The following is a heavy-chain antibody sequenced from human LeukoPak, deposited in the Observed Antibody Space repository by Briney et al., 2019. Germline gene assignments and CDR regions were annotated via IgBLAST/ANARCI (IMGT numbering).Heavy chain of an antibody. CDR3: ARDRGGLDS. D-gene: IGHD3-16*01. CDR1: GYTFTSYG. V-gene: IGHV1-2*02. Sequence: ASVKVSCKASGYTFTSYGISWVRQAPGQGPEWMGWINSDSGDTNYAQKFQGRLTMTRDTSITTAYIDLSRLRSDDTAVYYCARDRGGLDSWGQGTLVTVSA. J-gene: IGHJ5*01. CDR2: INSDSGDT.